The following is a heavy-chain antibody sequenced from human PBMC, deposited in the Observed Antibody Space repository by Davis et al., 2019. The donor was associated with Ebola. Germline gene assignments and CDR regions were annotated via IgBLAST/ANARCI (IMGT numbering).Heavy chain of an antibody. CDR2: IRHDGNEK. V-gene: IGHV3-7*03. CDR3: ATNHYFFGYYFDH. Sequence: GESLKISCAASGFTFNTYWMSWVRQAPGKGLEWVANIRHDGNEKYYVDSVKGRFTISRDNAKNSLYLQMNSLRAEDTAVYYCATNHYFFGYYFDHWGQGTQVTVSS. D-gene: IGHD2/OR15-2a*01. J-gene: IGHJ4*02. CDR1: GFTFNTYW.